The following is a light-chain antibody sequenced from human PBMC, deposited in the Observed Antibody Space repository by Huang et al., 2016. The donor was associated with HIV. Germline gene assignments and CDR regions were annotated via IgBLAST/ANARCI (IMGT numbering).Light chain of an antibody. CDR3: QGSLSIPHT. CDR1: ENIRRY. CDR2: SAS. J-gene: IGKJ2*01. V-gene: IGKV1-39*01. Sequence: DIQMTQSPSSLSASVGDRVTITCRASENIRRYLNWYQQKPGKPPKLLIHSASTLQSGVPSRFSGSGSGTDFTLTITSLHPEDFATYYCQGSLSIPHTFGQGTNLEIK.